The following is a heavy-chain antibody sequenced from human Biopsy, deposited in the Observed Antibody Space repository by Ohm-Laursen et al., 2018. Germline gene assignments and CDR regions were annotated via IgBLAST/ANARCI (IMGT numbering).Heavy chain of an antibody. J-gene: IGHJ3*02. Sequence: DTLSLTCTVSDGSINSYYWNWIRQPPGKRLEWIGRIYTSGSPNYNLSLESRVTMSVDTSKNQFSLNLRSVTAADTAVYYCARGTGRYYVYGAFDIWGQGTVVTVSS. D-gene: IGHD1-26*01. V-gene: IGHV4-4*07. CDR2: IYTSGSP. CDR3: ARGTGRYYVYGAFDI. CDR1: DGSINSYY.